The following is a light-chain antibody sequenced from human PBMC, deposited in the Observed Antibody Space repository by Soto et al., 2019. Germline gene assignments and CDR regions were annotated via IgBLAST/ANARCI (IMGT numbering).Light chain of an antibody. J-gene: IGKJ4*01. Sequence: DIVLTQSPATLSLSPGERATLSCRASQSVSSYLAWYQQKPGQAPRLLIYDASNRATGIPARFSGSGSGTDFTLTISSLEPEDFAVYYCQQRSNWQRLTFGGGTKVDIK. CDR3: QQRSNWQRLT. CDR2: DAS. V-gene: IGKV3-11*01. CDR1: QSVSSY.